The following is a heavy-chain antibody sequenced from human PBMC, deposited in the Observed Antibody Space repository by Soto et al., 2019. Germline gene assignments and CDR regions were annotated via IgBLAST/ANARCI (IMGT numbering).Heavy chain of an antibody. V-gene: IGHV3-7*01. CDR3: ARFTRGSSGDY. J-gene: IGHJ4*02. Sequence: GGSLRLSCVASGFTFNTYWMSWVRQAPGRGLEWVANIKEDGSDKYYVDSVKGRFTISRDNAKNLLYLQMNSLGAGDTAMYYCARFTRGSSGDYWGQGTLVTVSS. D-gene: IGHD6-25*01. CDR2: IKEDGSDK. CDR1: GFTFNTYW.